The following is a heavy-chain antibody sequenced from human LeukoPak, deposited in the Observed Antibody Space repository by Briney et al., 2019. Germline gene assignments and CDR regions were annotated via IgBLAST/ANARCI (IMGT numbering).Heavy chain of an antibody. D-gene: IGHD5-18*01. J-gene: IGHJ4*02. CDR3: AREAKGYSYGPFFDY. V-gene: IGHV3-72*01. Sequence: PGGSLRLSCAASGFTFSDHYMDWVRQAPGKGLEWVGRTRNKANSYTTEYAASVKGRFTISRDDSKNSLYLQMNSLKTEDTAVYYCAREAKGYSYGPFFDYWGQGTLVTVSS. CDR2: TRNKANSYTT. CDR1: GFTFSDHY.